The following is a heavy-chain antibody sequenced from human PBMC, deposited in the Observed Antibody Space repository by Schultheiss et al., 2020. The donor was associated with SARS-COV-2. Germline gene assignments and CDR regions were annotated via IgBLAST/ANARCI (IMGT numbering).Heavy chain of an antibody. Sequence: GGSLRLSCAASGFTFSSYAMHWVRQAPGKGLEWVAVISYDGSNKYYADSVKGRFTISRDNSKNTLYLQMNSLRAEDTAVYYCARDLTLSYYDSSGPPLVYWGQGTLFTVSS. V-gene: IGHV3-30*04. D-gene: IGHD3-22*01. J-gene: IGHJ4*02. CDR1: GFTFSSYA. CDR3: ARDLTLSYYDSSGPPLVY. CDR2: ISYDGSNK.